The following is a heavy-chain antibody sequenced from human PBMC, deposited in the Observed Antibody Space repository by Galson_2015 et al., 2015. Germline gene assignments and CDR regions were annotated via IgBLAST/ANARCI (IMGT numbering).Heavy chain of an antibody. Sequence: SLRLSCAASGFTFSSYWMSWVRQAPGKGLEWVANIKQDGSEKYYVDSVKGRFTISRDNAKNSLYLQMNSLRAEDTAVYYCARAAGIFGVVISDYYYGMDVWGQGTTVTVSS. J-gene: IGHJ6*02. CDR3: ARAAGIFGVVISDYYYGMDV. CDR2: IKQDGSEK. D-gene: IGHD3-3*01. CDR1: GFTFSSYW. V-gene: IGHV3-7*03.